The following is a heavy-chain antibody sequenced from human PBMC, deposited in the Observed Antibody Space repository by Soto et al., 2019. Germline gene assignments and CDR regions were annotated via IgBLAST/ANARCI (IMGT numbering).Heavy chain of an antibody. CDR3: ARLEMATIYGNVDY. CDR2: IWYDGSNK. CDR1: GFTFSSYG. D-gene: IGHD5-12*01. J-gene: IGHJ4*02. Sequence: GGSLRLSCAASGFTFSSYGMHWVRQAPGKGLEWVAVIWYDGSNKYYADSVKGRFTISRDNSKNTLYLQMNSLRAEDTAVYYCARLEMATIYGNVDYWGQGTLVTVSS. V-gene: IGHV3-33*01.